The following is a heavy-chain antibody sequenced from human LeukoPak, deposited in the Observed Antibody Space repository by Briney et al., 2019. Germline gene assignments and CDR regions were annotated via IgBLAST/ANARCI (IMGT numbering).Heavy chain of an antibody. CDR2: INWNGGST. V-gene: IGHV3-20*04. CDR1: GFTFDDYG. Sequence: PGGSLRLSCAASGFTFDDYGMSWVRQAPGKGLEWVSGINWNGGSTGYADSVKGRFTISRDSAKNSLYLQMNSLRAEDTALYYCARNSYRQKYSSGWYFCVLDVWGKGTTVTVSS. CDR3: ARNSYRQKYSSGWYFCVLDV. J-gene: IGHJ6*04. D-gene: IGHD6-19*01.